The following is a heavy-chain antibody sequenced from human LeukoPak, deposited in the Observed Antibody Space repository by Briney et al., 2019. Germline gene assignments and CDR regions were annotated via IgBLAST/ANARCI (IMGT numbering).Heavy chain of an antibody. CDR1: GYTFTSHD. J-gene: IGHJ4*02. Sequence: ASVKVSCKASGYTFTSHDINWVRQATGQGLEWMGWMNPNSGNTGYAQKFQGRVTMTRNTSTSTAYMELSSLRSEDTAVYYCARGTYYYGSGSYYSFDHWGQGILVTVSS. V-gene: IGHV1-8*01. CDR3: ARGTYYYGSGSYYSFDH. D-gene: IGHD3-10*01. CDR2: MNPNSGNT.